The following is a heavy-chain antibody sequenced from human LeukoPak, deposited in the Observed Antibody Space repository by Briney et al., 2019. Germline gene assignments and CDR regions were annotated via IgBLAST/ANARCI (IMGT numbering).Heavy chain of an antibody. CDR3: ARDYYDSSGPQTNYYGMDV. D-gene: IGHD3-22*01. Sequence: GASGKVSCKASGYTFTGYYMHWVRQAPGQGLEGSGGINPNSGGTNYAQKFQGRVTMTRDTSISTAYMELSRLRSDDTAVYYCARDYYDSSGPQTNYYGMDVWGQGTTVTVSS. CDR1: GYTFTGYY. J-gene: IGHJ6*02. V-gene: IGHV1-2*02. CDR2: INPNSGGT.